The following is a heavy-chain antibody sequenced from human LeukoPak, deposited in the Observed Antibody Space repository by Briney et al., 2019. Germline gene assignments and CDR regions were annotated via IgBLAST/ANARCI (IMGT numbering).Heavy chain of an antibody. Sequence: SETLSLTCTVSGGSISSGDYYWSWIRQPPGKGLEWIGYIYYSGSTYYNPSLKSRVTISVDTSKNRFSLKLSSVTVADTAVYYCARESSQHHYYGSGSYYNPAAFDIWGQGTMVTVSS. CDR1: GGSISSGDYY. J-gene: IGHJ3*02. CDR3: ARESSQHHYYGSGSYYNPAAFDI. V-gene: IGHV4-30-4*08. D-gene: IGHD3-10*01. CDR2: IYYSGST.